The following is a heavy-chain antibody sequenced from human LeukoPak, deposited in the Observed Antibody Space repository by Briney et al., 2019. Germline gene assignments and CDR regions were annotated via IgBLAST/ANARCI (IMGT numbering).Heavy chain of an antibody. CDR1: GFTFTTSA. Sequence: SVKVSCKASGFTFTTSAEQWVRQARGQRLEWIGWIVVGSGNTNYAQKFQERVTITRDMSTSTVYMDLSSQRSEDTAMYYCAAASNYYDRSNYYSYAMDVWGQGTTVTVSS. D-gene: IGHD3-22*01. J-gene: IGHJ6*02. CDR2: IVVGSGNT. CDR3: AAASNYYDRSNYYSYAMDV. V-gene: IGHV1-58*01.